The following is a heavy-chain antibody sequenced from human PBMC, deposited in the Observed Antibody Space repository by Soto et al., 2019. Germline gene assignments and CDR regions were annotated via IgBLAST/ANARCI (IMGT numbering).Heavy chain of an antibody. V-gene: IGHV3-66*01. CDR3: ARKRPDYGDYGGWYFDY. Sequence: EVQLVESGGGLVQPGGSLRLSCAASGFTVSSNYMSWVRQAPGKGLEWVSVIYSGGSTYYADSVKGRFTISRDNSKNTLYLQMNSLRAEDTAVYYCARKRPDYGDYGGWYFDYWGQGTLVTVSS. J-gene: IGHJ4*02. CDR2: IYSGGST. CDR1: GFTVSSNY. D-gene: IGHD4-17*01.